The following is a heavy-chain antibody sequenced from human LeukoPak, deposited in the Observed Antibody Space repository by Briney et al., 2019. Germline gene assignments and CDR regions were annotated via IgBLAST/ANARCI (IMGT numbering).Heavy chain of an antibody. CDR2: ISAYNGNT. CDR1: GYTFTSYG. J-gene: IGHJ4*02. V-gene: IGHV1-18*01. Sequence: ASVKVSFKASGYTFTSYGISWVRQAPGQGLEWMGWISAYNGNTNYAQKFQGRVTMTRNTSISTAYMELSSLRPEDTAVYYCARGRRDCSSTSCYTFDYWGQGTLVTVSS. CDR3: ARGRRDCSSTSCYTFDY. D-gene: IGHD2-2*02.